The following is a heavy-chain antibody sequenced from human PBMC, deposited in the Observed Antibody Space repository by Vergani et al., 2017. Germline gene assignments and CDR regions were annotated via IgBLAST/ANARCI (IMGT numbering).Heavy chain of an antibody. D-gene: IGHD3-10*01. CDR1: GGSFSGYY. CDR2: INHSGST. CDR3: ARGYYGSVPRGHGMDV. V-gene: IGHV4-34*01. J-gene: IGHJ6*02. Sequence: QVQLQQWGAGLLKPSETLSITCAVYGGSFSGYYWSWIRQPPGKGLEWIGEINHSGSTNYNPSLKSRVTISVDTSKNQFSMKLSSVTAADTAVYYCARGYYGSVPRGHGMDVWGQGTTVTVSS.